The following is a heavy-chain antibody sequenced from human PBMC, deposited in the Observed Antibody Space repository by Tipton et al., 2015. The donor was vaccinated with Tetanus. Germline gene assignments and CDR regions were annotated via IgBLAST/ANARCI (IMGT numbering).Heavy chain of an antibody. CDR2: LTPIFGTT. CDR3: ARAPNLISRAYAY. Sequence: QLVQSGPEVKKPGASVKVSCKASGGTFTNYALSWVRQAPGQGIEWVGGLTPIFGTTNSAPKFQGRVNITADESTNTAYMELSSLRSEDTALYYCARAPNLISRAYAYWGQGTQITVSS. CDR1: GGTFTNYA. D-gene: IGHD1-14*01. V-gene: IGHV1-69*01. J-gene: IGHJ4*02.